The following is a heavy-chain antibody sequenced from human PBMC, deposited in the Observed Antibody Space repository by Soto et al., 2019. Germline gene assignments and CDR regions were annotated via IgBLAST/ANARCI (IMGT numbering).Heavy chain of an antibody. J-gene: IGHJ4*02. D-gene: IGHD4-17*01. V-gene: IGHV3-11*01. Sequence: GGSLRLSCAASGFSFSDYYMTWIRQAPGKGLEWVSHISSSGSSISYIDSVKGRFTISRDNAKKSLYLQMNSLRADDTAVYYCARKRYGDSTFDYWGQGTLVTV. CDR2: ISSSGSSI. CDR1: GFSFSDYY. CDR3: ARKRYGDSTFDY.